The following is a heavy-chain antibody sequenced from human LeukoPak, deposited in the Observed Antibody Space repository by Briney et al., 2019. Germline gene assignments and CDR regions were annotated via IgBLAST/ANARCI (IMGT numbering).Heavy chain of an antibody. CDR3: ARAVYFWSGYPPYYYYTDV. CDR1: GGSISSGDYY. CDR2: IYYSGST. J-gene: IGHJ6*03. V-gene: IGHV4-30-4*08. Sequence: PSETLSLTCTVSGGSISSGDYYWSWIRQPPGKGLEWIGYIYYSGSTYYNPSLKSRVTISVDTSKNQFSLKLSSVTAADTAVYYCARAVYFWSGYPPYYYYTDVWGKGTTVTVSS. D-gene: IGHD3-3*01.